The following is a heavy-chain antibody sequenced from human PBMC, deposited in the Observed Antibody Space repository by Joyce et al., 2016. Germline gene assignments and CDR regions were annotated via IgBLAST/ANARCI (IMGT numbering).Heavy chain of an antibody. CDR3: ARGGTSSDHFFFYTLDI. CDR2: INPFFGAA. CDR1: GGAFSNFT. Sequence: QVLLVQSGATVKRPGSSLKVSCKSSGGAFSNFTVNWVRQAPGQRLEWMGVINPFFGAAKYAEHFQGRVTLTADLSTRTAFMELSSLTSADTAVYYCARGGTSSDHFFFYTLDIWGPGTTVIVSS. V-gene: IGHV1-69*12. D-gene: IGHD1-14*01. J-gene: IGHJ6*02.